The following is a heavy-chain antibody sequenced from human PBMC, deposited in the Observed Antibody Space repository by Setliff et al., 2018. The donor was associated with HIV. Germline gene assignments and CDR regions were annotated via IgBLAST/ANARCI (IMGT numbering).Heavy chain of an antibody. V-gene: IGHV1-18*01. Sequence: ASVKVSCKASGYSFTSYGISWVRQAPGQGLEWMGWISAYNGNKNYAQKIQDRLTMTTDTSTSTAYMELRSLRSDDTAMYYCARMRGGHNIREGAFDIWGQGTMVTVSS. J-gene: IGHJ3*02. D-gene: IGHD1-20*01. CDR2: ISAYNGNK. CDR1: GYSFTSYG. CDR3: ARMRGGHNIREGAFDI.